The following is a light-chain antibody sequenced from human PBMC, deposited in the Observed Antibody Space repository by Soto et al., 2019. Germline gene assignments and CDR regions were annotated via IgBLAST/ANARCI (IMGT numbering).Light chain of an antibody. CDR3: TSYTSRNTYF. Sequence: QSVLTQPASVSASPGQSITISCTGTSSDVGGYNYVSWYQQHPGKAPKLIIDEVNNRPSGVSNRLSGSKSGNTASLTISGLQPEDEADYYCTSYTSRNTYFFGSRTKVTVL. V-gene: IGLV2-14*01. CDR2: EVN. CDR1: SSDVGGYNY. J-gene: IGLJ1*01.